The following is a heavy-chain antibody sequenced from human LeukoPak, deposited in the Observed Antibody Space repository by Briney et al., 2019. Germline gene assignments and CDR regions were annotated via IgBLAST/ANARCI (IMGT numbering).Heavy chain of an antibody. CDR2: IGTGGDT. CDR3: ARGPRYGSSDYPNYGMDV. Sequence: GSLRLSCAASGFTFSRYDMHWVRQPIGKGLEWVSAIGTGGDTYYLDSVKGRFTISRENAKSSLYLQMNSLRAGDTAVYYCARGPRYGSSDYPNYGMDVWGQGTTVTVSS. D-gene: IGHD3-22*01. J-gene: IGHJ6*02. V-gene: IGHV3-13*01. CDR1: GFTFSRYD.